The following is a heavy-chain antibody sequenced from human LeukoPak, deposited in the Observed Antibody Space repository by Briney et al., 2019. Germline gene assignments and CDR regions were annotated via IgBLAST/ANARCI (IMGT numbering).Heavy chain of an antibody. CDR3: AKSEQWLVEGVFDY. V-gene: IGHV3-7*01. CDR2: IKQDGSEK. J-gene: IGHJ4*02. D-gene: IGHD6-19*01. Sequence: GGSLRLSCAASGFTFSSYWMSWVRQAPGKGLEWVANIKQDGSEKYYVDSVKGRFTISGDNAKNSLYLQMNSLRAEDTAVYYCAKSEQWLVEGVFDYWGQGTLVTVSS. CDR1: GFTFSSYW.